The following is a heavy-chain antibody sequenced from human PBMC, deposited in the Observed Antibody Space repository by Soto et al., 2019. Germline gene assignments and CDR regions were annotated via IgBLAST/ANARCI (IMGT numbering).Heavy chain of an antibody. CDR1: GSSFSTSGAG. CDR3: AHRRGASTTGGAFDI. CDR2: IFWNDDK. V-gene: IGHV2-5*01. J-gene: IGHJ3*02. D-gene: IGHD1-1*01. Sequence: QITVKESGPTLVTPTQTLTLTCTFSGSSFSTSGAGVGWIRQPPGKALEWLALIFWNDDKRYTPSLNSRLTITKDTSKNQVVLTMSNLDPVDTATYFCAHRRGASTTGGAFDIWGLGTKVTVSS.